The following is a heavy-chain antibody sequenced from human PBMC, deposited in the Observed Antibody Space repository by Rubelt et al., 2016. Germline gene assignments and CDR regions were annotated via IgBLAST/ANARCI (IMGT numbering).Heavy chain of an antibody. D-gene: IGHD3-3*01. CDR3: ARQRGASTIFGVVTPFDY. J-gene: IGHJ4*02. V-gene: IGHV4-39*01. Sequence: YSGSTYYNPSLKSRVTISVDTSKNQFSLKLSSVTAADTAVYYCARQRGASTIFGVVTPFDYWGQGTLVTVSS. CDR2: YSGST.